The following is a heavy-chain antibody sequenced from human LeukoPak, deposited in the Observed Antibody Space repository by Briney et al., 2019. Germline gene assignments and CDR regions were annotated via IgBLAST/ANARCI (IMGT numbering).Heavy chain of an antibody. CDR1: GYSISSGYY. CDR2: IYNSGST. Sequence: SETLSLTCTVSGYSISSGYYWGWIRQAPGKGLEWIGSIYNSGSTYYNPSLKSRVTISVDMSKNQFSLRLNSVTAADTAVYYCARQRVWGGAFDIWGQGTMVTVSS. V-gene: IGHV4-38-2*02. D-gene: IGHD3-10*01. J-gene: IGHJ3*02. CDR3: ARQRVWGGAFDI.